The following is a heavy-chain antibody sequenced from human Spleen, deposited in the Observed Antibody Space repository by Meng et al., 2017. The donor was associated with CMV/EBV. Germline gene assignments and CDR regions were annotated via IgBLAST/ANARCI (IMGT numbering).Heavy chain of an antibody. D-gene: IGHD2-2*01. J-gene: IGHJ3*02. CDR1: GFTFSSAW. CDR2: IKSKTDGGTT. CDR3: TIRTRGDAFDI. Sequence: ESLKISCAASGFTFSSAWMSWVRQAPGKGLEWVGRIKSKTDGGTTDYAAPVKGRFTISRDDSKNTLYLQMNSLKTEDTAVYFCTIRTRGDAFDIWGQGTMVTVSS. V-gene: IGHV3-15*01.